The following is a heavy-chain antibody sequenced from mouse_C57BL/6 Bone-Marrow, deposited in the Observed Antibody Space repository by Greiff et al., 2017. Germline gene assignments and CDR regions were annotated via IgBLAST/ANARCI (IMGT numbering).Heavy chain of an antibody. D-gene: IGHD1-1*01. CDR2: IDPENGDT. J-gene: IGHJ3*01. CDR1: GFNIKDDY. Sequence: EVQLQQSGAELVRPGASVKLSCTASGFNIKDDYMHWVKQRPEQGLEWIGWIDPENGDTEYASKFQGKATLTADTSSNTAYLPLSSLTSEDTAVYYCTTFGTTVPQAWFAYWGQGTLVTVSA. CDR3: TTFGTTVPQAWFAY. V-gene: IGHV14-4*01.